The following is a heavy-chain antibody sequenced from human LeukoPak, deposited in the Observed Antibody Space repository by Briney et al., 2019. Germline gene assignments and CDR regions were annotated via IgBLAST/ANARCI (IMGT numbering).Heavy chain of an antibody. V-gene: IGHV3-30*18. CDR3: AKSSCRGDCYSDY. J-gene: IGHJ4*02. Sequence: GGSLRLSCAASGFTFSYSGIHWVRQAPGKGLEWVTTISYDGSNKYYADSVKGRFTISRDNSKNTLYLQMSSLRAEDTAVYYCAKSSCRGDCYSDYWGQGTLVTVSP. D-gene: IGHD2-21*02. CDR1: GFTFSYSG. CDR2: ISYDGSNK.